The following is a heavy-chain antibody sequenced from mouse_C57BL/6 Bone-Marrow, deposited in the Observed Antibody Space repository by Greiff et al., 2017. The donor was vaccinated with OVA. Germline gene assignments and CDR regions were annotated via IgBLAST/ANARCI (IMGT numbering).Heavy chain of an antibody. CDR3: ARQGDYEGGYAMDY. J-gene: IGHJ4*01. Sequence: DVQLVESGGGLVQPGGSLKLSCAASGFTFSDYYMYWVRQTPEKRLEWVAYISNGGGSTYYPDTVKGRFTISRDNAKNTLYLQMSRLKSEDTAMYYCARQGDYEGGYAMDYWGQGTSVTVSS. D-gene: IGHD2-4*01. CDR2: ISNGGGST. CDR1: GFTFSDYY. V-gene: IGHV5-12*01.